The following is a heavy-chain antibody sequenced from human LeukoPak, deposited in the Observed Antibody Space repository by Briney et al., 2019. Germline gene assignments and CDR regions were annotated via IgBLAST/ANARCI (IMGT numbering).Heavy chain of an antibody. CDR3: ARTYSSSSFVGRFDP. Sequence: KPSETLSLTCSVSGYSVSSAYYWGWIRQTPGKGLEWISPMYHSGNSYYNPSLQSRVTISVDTSKNQFSLKLISVTAADTAVYYCARTYSSSSFVGRFDPWGQGTLVTVSS. CDR2: MYHSGNS. V-gene: IGHV4-38-2*01. CDR1: GYSVSSAYY. D-gene: IGHD6-6*01. J-gene: IGHJ5*02.